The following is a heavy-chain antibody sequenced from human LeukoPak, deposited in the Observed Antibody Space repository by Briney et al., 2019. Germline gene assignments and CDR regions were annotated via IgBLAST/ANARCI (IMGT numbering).Heavy chain of an antibody. CDR3: ARASVTPTYYFDY. J-gene: IGHJ4*02. D-gene: IGHD2-21*02. CDR2: IRYDGNNK. CDR1: GFTFSSNS. V-gene: IGHV3-30*02. Sequence: GGSLRLSCAASGFTFSSNSMNWVRQAPGKGLEWVTFIRYDGNNKYYADSVKGRFAISRDNSKNTVYLQMNSLRAEDTAVYYCARASVTPTYYFDYWGQGTLVTVSS.